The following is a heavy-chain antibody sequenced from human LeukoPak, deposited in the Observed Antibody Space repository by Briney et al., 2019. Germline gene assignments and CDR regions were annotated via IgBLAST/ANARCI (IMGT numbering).Heavy chain of an antibody. D-gene: IGHD3-22*01. CDR2: MNPNSGNT. CDR1: GYTFTSYD. Sequence: ASVKVSCKASGYTFTSYDINWVRQATGQGLEWMGWMNPNSGNTGYAQKFQGRVTMTRNTSISTAYTELSRLRSDDTAVYYCARDWASYYYDSSEGGYWGQGTLVTVSS. J-gene: IGHJ4*02. V-gene: IGHV1-8*01. CDR3: ARDWASYYYDSSEGGY.